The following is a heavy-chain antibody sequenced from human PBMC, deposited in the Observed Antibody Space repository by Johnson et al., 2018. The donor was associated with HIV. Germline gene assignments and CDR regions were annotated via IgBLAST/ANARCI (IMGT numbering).Heavy chain of an antibody. D-gene: IGHD6-6*01. J-gene: IGHJ3*02. Sequence: EVQLVESGGGLVQPGGSLRLSCAASGFTFTNYDMHWVRQPTGYGLEWVSAIGSAADTYFPGSVKGRFTISREDARNSLYLQMNSLRAEDTALYYCAKETLVLGAFYIWGQGTMVTVSS. V-gene: IGHV3-13*01. CDR1: GFTFTNYD. CDR3: AKETLVLGAFYI. CDR2: IGSAADT.